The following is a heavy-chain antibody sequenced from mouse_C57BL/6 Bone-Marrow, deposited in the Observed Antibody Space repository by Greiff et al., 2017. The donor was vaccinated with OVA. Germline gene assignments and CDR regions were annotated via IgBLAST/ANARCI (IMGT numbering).Heavy chain of an antibody. CDR3: ARRGMTPYYFDY. CDR1: GFTFSSYA. V-gene: IGHV5-4*03. Sequence: EVKLVESGGGLVKPGGSLKLSCAASGFTFSSYAMSWVRQTPEKRLEWVATISDGGSYTYYPDNVKGRFTISRDNAKNNLYLQMSHLKSEDTAMYYCARRGMTPYYFDYWGQGTTLTVSS. J-gene: IGHJ2*01. CDR2: ISDGGSYT.